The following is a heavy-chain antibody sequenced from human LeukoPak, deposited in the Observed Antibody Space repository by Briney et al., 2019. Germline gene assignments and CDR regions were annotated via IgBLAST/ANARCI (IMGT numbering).Heavy chain of an antibody. D-gene: IGHD2-2*01. J-gene: IGHJ3*01. Sequence: GGSLRLSCAASGFTFKNNAMTWVRQAQGKGLEWVSAINGGGDDTEYADSVKGRFTISRANSKNTLYLQMNNLRPEDTAVYYCARCTASCYANAFDVWGQGTSVTVS. CDR1: GFTFKNNA. CDR2: INGGGDDT. CDR3: ARCTASCYANAFDV. V-gene: IGHV3-23*01.